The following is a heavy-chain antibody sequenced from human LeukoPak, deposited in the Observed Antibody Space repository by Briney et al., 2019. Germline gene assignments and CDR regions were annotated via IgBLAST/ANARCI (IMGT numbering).Heavy chain of an antibody. CDR1: GDSISTNY. CDR2: IFSSGAT. CDR3: ARAKRVLSRLDI. V-gene: IGHV4-59*01. J-gene: IGHJ3*02. D-gene: IGHD6-6*01. Sequence: PSETLSPTCTVSGDSISTNYWTWIRQPPGKGLDWIGYIFSSGATYYNPSLNGRAILSMDRSKNQFSLRLDSVTSADTAVYYCARAKRVLSRLDIWGQGTLVAVSS.